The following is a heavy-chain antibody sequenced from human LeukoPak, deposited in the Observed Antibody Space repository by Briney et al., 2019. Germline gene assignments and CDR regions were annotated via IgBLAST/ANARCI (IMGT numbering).Heavy chain of an antibody. V-gene: IGHV4-4*02. CDR3: ARTTTVRGTYYMDV. J-gene: IGHJ6*03. D-gene: IGHD3-10*01. CDR1: GGSISSSNW. Sequence: PSETLSPTCAVSGGSISSSNWWSWVRQPPGKGLEWIGEIYHSGSTNYNPSLKSRVTITVDTSKNQFSLKLSSVTAADTAVYYCARTTTVRGTYYMDVWGKGTTVTISS. CDR2: IYHSGST.